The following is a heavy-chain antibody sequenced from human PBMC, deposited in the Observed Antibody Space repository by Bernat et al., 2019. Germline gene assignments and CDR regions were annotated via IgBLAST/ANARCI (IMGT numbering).Heavy chain of an antibody. J-gene: IGHJ4*02. D-gene: IGHD2-15*01. Sequence: QVQVVQSGAEVKKPGASVKVSCKASGYTFTSYGIGWVRQAPGQGLEWMGWISPYNGNTNYVQNFQGRVTMTTDGSTSTAYMEVRSLRSDDTAVYYCARASYCSSGSCYLDYWGQGTLVTVSS. V-gene: IGHV1-18*01. CDR1: GYTFTSYG. CDR3: ARASYCSSGSCYLDY. CDR2: ISPYNGNT.